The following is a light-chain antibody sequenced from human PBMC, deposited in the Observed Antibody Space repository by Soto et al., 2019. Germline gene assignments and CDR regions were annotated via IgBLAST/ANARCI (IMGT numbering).Light chain of an antibody. J-gene: IGKJ1*01. V-gene: IGKV3-15*01. CDR2: GAT. CDR3: QQYIHLPLA. Sequence: ERVMTQSPCIMSGSPGERATLSCMSIQAVSSHMAWYPQRSGQAPRLLISGATTSATGIPARTSDSASRTDCTLTITSLQSEGFASYYCQQYIHLPLAFGQGTTVDIK. CDR1: QAVSSH.